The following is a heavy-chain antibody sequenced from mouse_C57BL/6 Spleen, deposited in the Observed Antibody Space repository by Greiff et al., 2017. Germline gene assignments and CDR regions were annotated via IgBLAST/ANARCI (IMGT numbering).Heavy chain of an antibody. CDR1: GYPFTDSS. V-gene: IGHV1-76*01. CDR2: INPGRGIP. Sequence: QVQLQQSGAELVRPGASVKLSCKASGYPFTDSSITWVNQRPGQGLGWIARINPGRGIPSYNERFKGKATLTEEKSSSTAYMQLSSRTAEDSAVYFCARNYGYDVFDYWGQGTTLTVSS. CDR3: ARNYGYDVFDY. D-gene: IGHD2-2*01. J-gene: IGHJ2*01.